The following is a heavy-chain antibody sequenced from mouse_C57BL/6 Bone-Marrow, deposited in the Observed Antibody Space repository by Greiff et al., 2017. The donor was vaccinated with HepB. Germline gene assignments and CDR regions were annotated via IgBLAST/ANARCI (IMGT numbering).Heavy chain of an antibody. V-gene: IGHV1-72*01. J-gene: IGHJ4*01. Sequence: QVHVKQPGAELVKPGASVKLSCKASGYTFTSYWMHWVKQRPGRGLEWIGRIDPNSGGTKYNEKFKSKATLTVDKPSSTAYMQRSSLTSEDSAVYYCAREGDLLWLRRDAMDYWGQGTSVTVSS. CDR2: IDPNSGGT. CDR1: GYTFTSYW. CDR3: AREGDLLWLRRDAMDY. D-gene: IGHD2-2*01.